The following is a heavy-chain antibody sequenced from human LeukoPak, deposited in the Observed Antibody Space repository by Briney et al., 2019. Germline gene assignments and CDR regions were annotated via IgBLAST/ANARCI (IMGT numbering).Heavy chain of an antibody. CDR2: INPSGGST. V-gene: IGHV1-46*01. J-gene: IGHJ4*02. D-gene: IGHD3-10*01. CDR3: ARDIDTSGSLGY. Sequence: ASVKVSCKASGYSFTSYYIHWVRQAPGQGLEWMGIINPSGGSTSYAPKFQGRVTMTRDTSTSTDYMESSSLSSEDTAVYYCARDIDTSGSLGYWGQGTLVTVSS. CDR1: GYSFTSYY.